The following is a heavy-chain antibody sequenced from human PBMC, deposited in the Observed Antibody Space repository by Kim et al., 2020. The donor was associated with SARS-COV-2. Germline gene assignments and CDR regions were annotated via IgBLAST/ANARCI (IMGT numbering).Heavy chain of an antibody. CDR3: AKVFGWELGHFDY. CDR1: GFTFSSYA. CDR2: ISGSGGGT. D-gene: IGHD1-26*01. J-gene: IGHJ4*02. Sequence: GGSLRLSCSASGFTFSSYAMSWVRQAPGRGLEWVSLISGSGGGTYFADSVKGRFTISRDNSKNTLYLQLNSLRAEDTAVYYCAKVFGWELGHFDYWGQGTLVTVSS. V-gene: IGHV3-23*01.